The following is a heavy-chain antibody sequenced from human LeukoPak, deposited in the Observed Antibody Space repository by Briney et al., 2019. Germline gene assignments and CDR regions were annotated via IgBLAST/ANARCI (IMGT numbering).Heavy chain of an antibody. CDR1: GYSISNGYY. J-gene: IGHJ3*02. CDR2: IYHSGSI. D-gene: IGHD4-23*01. CDR3: ARDTGTTVALWAFDI. V-gene: IGHV4-38-2*02. Sequence: TTSETLSLTCTVSGYSISNGYYWGWIRQPPGKGLEWIGSIYHSGSIYYNPSLKSRVTISVDTSKNQFSLKLSSVTAADTAVYYCARDTGTTVALWAFDIWGQGTMVTVSS.